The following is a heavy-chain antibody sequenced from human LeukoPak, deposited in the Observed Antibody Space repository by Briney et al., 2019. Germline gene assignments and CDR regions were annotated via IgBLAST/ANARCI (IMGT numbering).Heavy chain of an antibody. CDR1: GFTVSSNY. CDR2: IYSGGST. Sequence: GGSLRLSCAASGFTVSSNYMSWVRQAPGKGLEWVSVIYSGGSTYYADSVKGRFTIFRDNSKNTLYLQMNSLRAEDTAVYYCARGLVGYCSGGSCYYYYYGMDVWGQGTTVTVSS. V-gene: IGHV3-66*01. D-gene: IGHD2-15*01. CDR3: ARGLVGYCSGGSCYYYYYGMDV. J-gene: IGHJ6*02.